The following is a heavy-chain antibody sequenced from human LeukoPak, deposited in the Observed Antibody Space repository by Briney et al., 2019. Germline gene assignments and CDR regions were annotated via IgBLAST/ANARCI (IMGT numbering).Heavy chain of an antibody. V-gene: IGHV1-46*01. CDR2: INPSGGVK. CDR3: ARGLGSDSYYGS. Sequence: GASVKVSCKASGYMFTSYLIHWVRQAPGQGLEWMGIINPSGGVKTYAQKFQGRVTMTRDTSTSTVYMELSSLRSEDTAVYFCARGLGSDSYYGSWGQGTLVIVSS. D-gene: IGHD3-10*01. CDR1: GYMFTSYL. J-gene: IGHJ5*02.